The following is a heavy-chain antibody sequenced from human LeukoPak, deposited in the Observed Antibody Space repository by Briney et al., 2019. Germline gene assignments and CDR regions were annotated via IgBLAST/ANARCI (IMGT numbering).Heavy chain of an antibody. CDR1: GGSTTGYY. D-gene: IGHD3-22*01. J-gene: IGHJ3*02. V-gene: IGHV4-4*07. Sequence: SETLSLTCTVSGGSTTGYYWTWIRQAAGKGLEWIGRIYKSGITNYNPSLKSRVTMTTDTSTSTAYMELRSLRSDDTAVYYCARPVVVITTLVAFDIWGQGTMVAVSS. CDR3: ARPVVVITTLVAFDI. CDR2: IYKSGIT.